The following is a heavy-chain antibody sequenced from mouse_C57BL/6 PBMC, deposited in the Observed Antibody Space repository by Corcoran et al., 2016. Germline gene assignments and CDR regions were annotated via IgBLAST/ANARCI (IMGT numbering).Heavy chain of an antibody. J-gene: IGHJ2*01. CDR2: INPNNGGT. CDR1: GYTFTDYY. D-gene: IGHD1-1*01. CDR3: ASPITTVVADY. Sequence: EVQLQQSGPELVKPGASVKISCKASGYTFTDYYMNWVKQSHGKSLEWIGDINPNNGGTSYNQKFKGKATLTVDKSSSTAYMELRSLTSEDSAVYYCASPITTVVADYWGQGTTLTASS. V-gene: IGHV1-26*01.